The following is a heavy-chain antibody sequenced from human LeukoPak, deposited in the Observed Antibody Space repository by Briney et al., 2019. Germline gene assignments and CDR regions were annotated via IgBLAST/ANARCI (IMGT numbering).Heavy chain of an antibody. J-gene: IGHJ4*02. CDR1: GGSNSSYY. Sequence: SETLSLTCTVSGGSNSSYYWTWIRQPPGKGLEWIGYIHTSGSTNYNPSLKSRVTMSVGTSKKQFFLRLSSVTAADTAVYYCARPGQSNWWVYFNYWGQGTLVTVSS. CDR3: ARPGQSNWWVYFNY. CDR2: IHTSGST. D-gene: IGHD2-15*01. V-gene: IGHV4-4*09.